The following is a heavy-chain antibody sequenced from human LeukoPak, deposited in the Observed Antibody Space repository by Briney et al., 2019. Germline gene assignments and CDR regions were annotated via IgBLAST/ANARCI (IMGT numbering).Heavy chain of an antibody. D-gene: IGHD6-13*01. Sequence: GGSLRLSCAASGFTFNGDWMTWVRQAPGKGLEWVSAISGSGGSTYYADSVKGRFTISRDNSKNTLYLQMNSLRAEDTAVYYCAKGSYSSSWYGFDYWGQGTLVTVSS. V-gene: IGHV3-23*01. CDR3: AKGSYSSSWYGFDY. CDR1: GFTFNGDW. J-gene: IGHJ4*02. CDR2: ISGSGGST.